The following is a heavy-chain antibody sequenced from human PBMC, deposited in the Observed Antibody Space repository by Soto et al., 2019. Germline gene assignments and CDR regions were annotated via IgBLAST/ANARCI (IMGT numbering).Heavy chain of an antibody. Sequence: ASVKFSCKVSGYTLTELSMHWVRQAPGKGLEWMGGFDPEDGETIYAQRFQGRVTMTEDTSTDTAYMELSSLRSEDTAVYYCATPLWFGEFAALMDVWGQGTTVTVSS. V-gene: IGHV1-24*01. D-gene: IGHD3-10*01. CDR2: FDPEDGET. CDR3: ATPLWFGEFAALMDV. CDR1: GYTLTELS. J-gene: IGHJ6*02.